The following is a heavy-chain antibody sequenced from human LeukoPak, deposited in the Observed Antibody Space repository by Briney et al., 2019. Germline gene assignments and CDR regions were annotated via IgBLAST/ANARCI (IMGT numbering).Heavy chain of an antibody. J-gene: IGHJ6*02. CDR2: ISSSGNTI. CDR1: GFTLSRYQ. V-gene: IGHV3-48*03. D-gene: IGHD3-3*01. Sequence: GGSLTLSCAASGFTLSRYQMNWVRQSPGKGMEWVSYISSSGNTIYYTDSEKGRFTISRDNAKNSLYLQMNSLRGEDTAVYYCAREFTIFGVVIDTYYYYGMDVWGQGTTVTVSS. CDR3: AREFTIFGVVIDTYYYYGMDV.